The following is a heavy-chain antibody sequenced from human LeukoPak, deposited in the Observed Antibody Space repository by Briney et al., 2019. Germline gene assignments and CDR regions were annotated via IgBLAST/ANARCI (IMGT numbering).Heavy chain of an antibody. CDR2: IYVDGRTT. Sequence: GGSLRLSCVASGFTFSNYWMHWVRQPPGKGLVWVSRIYVDGRTTNYADSVKGRFTISRDNAKNTVYLEMNSLSVEDTAAYYCIRDFRSADLWGQGTLVTVTS. CDR1: GFTFSNYW. CDR3: IRDFRSADL. V-gene: IGHV3-74*01. J-gene: IGHJ5*02.